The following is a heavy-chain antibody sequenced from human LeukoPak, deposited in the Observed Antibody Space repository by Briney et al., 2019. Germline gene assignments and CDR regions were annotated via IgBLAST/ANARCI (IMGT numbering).Heavy chain of an antibody. D-gene: IGHD3-22*01. CDR3: ARGFYYYDSSGYPYYFDY. CDR1: GGSISSYY. J-gene: IGHJ4*02. Sequence: KPSETLSLTCTVSGGSISSYYWSWIRQPPGKGLEWIGYIYYSGSTNYNPSLKSRFTISVDTSKNQFSLKLSSVTAADTAVYYCARGFYYYDSSGYPYYFDYWGQGTLVTVSS. CDR2: IYYSGST. V-gene: IGHV4-59*01.